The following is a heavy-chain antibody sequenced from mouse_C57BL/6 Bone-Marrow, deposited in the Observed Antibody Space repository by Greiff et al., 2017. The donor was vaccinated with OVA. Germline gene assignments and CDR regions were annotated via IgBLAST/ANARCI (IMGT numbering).Heavy chain of an antibody. CDR3: ARGTTVAYWYFDV. V-gene: IGHV14-2*01. J-gene: IGHJ1*03. Sequence: EVQLQQSGAELVKPGASVKLSCTASGFNIKDYYMHWVKQRTEQGLEWIGRIDPEDGETKYAQKFQGKATITADTSSNTAYLQLSSLTSEDTAVYYCARGTTVAYWYFDVWGTGTTVTVSS. CDR1: GFNIKDYY. D-gene: IGHD1-1*01. CDR2: IDPEDGET.